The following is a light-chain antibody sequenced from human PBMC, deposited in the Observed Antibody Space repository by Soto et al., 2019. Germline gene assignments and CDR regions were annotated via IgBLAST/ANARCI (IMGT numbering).Light chain of an antibody. Sequence: QSALTQPASVSGSPGQSITISCTGTSSDVGSYNLVSWYQQHPGKAPKLSEGSKRPSGVSNRVSGSKSSNTASLTISGLQAEGEADYYCCSYAGSSTVVFGGGTKLTLL. CDR2: EGS. J-gene: IGLJ2*01. CDR3: CSYAGSSTVV. V-gene: IGLV2-23*01. CDR1: SSDVGSYNL.